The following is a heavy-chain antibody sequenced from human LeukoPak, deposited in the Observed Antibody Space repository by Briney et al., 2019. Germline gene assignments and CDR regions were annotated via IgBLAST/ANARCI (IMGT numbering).Heavy chain of an antibody. V-gene: IGHV1-2*02. Sequence: ASVKVSCKASGYTFTGYYMHWVRQAPAQGREWMGWVNPNSGGTNYAQKFQGRGTMTRNTSISTAYMELSRRRSDDTAVYYCARGREDNTMIGVVVFDYWGQGTLVTVSS. J-gene: IGHJ4*02. CDR1: GYTFTGYY. CDR3: ARGREDNTMIGVVVFDY. CDR2: VNPNSGGT. D-gene: IGHD3-22*01.